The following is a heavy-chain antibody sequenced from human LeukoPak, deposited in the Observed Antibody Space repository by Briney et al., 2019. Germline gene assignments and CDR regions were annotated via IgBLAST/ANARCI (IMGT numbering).Heavy chain of an antibody. CDR1: GFTFRSHW. Sequence: GGSLRLSCAASGFTFRSHWMNWVRQAPGKGLVWVARINGDGSNTIYADSAKGRFTISRDNAKDTVFLQMNSLRDEDAAVYYCAREGPHCSNIRCWKWLDPWGQGTLVTVSS. J-gene: IGHJ5*02. CDR2: INGDGSNT. V-gene: IGHV3-74*01. CDR3: AREGPHCSNIRCWKWLDP. D-gene: IGHD1-1*01.